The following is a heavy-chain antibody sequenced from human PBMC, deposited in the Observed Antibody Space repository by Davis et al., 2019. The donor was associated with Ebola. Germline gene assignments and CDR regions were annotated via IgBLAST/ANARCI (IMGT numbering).Heavy chain of an antibody. CDR1: GGSFSGYY. J-gene: IGHJ4*02. CDR3: ARARYSGYDLHY. D-gene: IGHD5-12*01. V-gene: IGHV4-34*01. CDR2: INHSGST. Sequence: SETLSLTCAVYGGSFSGYYWSWIRQPPGKGLEWIGEINHSGSTNYNPSLKSRVTISVDTSKNQFSLKLSSVTAADTAVYYCARARYSGYDLHYWGQGTLVTVSS.